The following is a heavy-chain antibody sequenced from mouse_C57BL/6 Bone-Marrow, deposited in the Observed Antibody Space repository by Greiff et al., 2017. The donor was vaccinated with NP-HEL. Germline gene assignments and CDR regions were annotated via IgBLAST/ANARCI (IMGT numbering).Heavy chain of an antibody. D-gene: IGHD1-1*01. Sequence: VQLQQPGAELVKPGASVKMSCKASGYTFTSYWITWVKQRPGQGLEWIGDIYPGSGSTNYNEKFKGKATLTVDTSSSTAYLQLSSLTSEDSAVYYWAIYYYGSSEFWGQGTTLTVSA. CDR3: AIYYYGSSEF. CDR2: IYPGSGST. CDR1: GYTFTSYW. V-gene: IGHV1-55*01. J-gene: IGHJ2*01.